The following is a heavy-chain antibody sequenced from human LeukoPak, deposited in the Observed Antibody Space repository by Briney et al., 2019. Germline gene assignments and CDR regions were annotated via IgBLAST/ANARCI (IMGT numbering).Heavy chain of an antibody. V-gene: IGHV3-23*01. CDR2: ISGSGGST. CDR1: GFTFSSYA. Sequence: GGSLRLSCAASGFTFSSYAMSWVRQAPGKGLEWVSAISGSGGSTYYADSVKGRFTISRDNSKSTLYLQMNSLRAEDTAVYYCAKDMIRVLFGRFDPWGQGTLVTVSS. J-gene: IGHJ5*02. D-gene: IGHD3-3*01. CDR3: AKDMIRVLFGRFDP.